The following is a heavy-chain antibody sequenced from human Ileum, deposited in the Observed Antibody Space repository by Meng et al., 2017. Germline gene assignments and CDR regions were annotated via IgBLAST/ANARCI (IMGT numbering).Heavy chain of an antibody. J-gene: IGHJ4*02. D-gene: IGHD2-2*02. CDR1: GGSISGSY. V-gene: IGHV4-59*08. Sequence: QVQLQVSGPGLGKPSETLSLTCTVSGGSISGSYWSWIRQFPGKGLDWIGYTYYSGTTNYPPSLRGRVTMSVDTSRDQFSLKLTSVTAADTAIYYCARGKAIPDFWGQGTLVTVSS. CDR3: ARGKAIPDF. CDR2: TYYSGTT.